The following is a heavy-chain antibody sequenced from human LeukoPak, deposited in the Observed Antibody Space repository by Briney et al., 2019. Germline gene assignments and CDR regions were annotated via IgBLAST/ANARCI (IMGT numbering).Heavy chain of an antibody. CDR2: IYSGGGT. CDR3: ATVSSSWLGYFQH. CDR1: GFTVSSNY. Sequence: GGSLRLSCAASGFTVSSNYMSWVRQAPGKGLEWVSVIYSGGGTYDADSVKGRFTISRDNSKNTLYLQMNSLRAEDTAVYYCATVSSSWLGYFQHWGQGTLVTVSS. D-gene: IGHD6-13*01. J-gene: IGHJ1*01. V-gene: IGHV3-66*01.